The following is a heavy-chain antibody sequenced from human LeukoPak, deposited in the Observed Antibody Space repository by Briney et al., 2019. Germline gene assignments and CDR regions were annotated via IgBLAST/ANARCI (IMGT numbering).Heavy chain of an antibody. CDR1: GYTFTGYY. V-gene: IGHV1-2*02. CDR2: INPNSGGT. CDR3: ARGLHDSSGYLDY. J-gene: IGHJ4*02. Sequence: ASVKVSRKASGYTFTGYYMHWVRQAPGQGLEWMGWINPNSGGTSYAQKFQGRVTMTRDTSISTAYMELSRLRSDDTAVYYCARGLHDSSGYLDYWGQGTLVTVSS. D-gene: IGHD3-22*01.